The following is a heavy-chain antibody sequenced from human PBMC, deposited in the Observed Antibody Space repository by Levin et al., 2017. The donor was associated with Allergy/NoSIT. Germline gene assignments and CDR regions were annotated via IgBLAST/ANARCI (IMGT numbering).Heavy chain of an antibody. V-gene: IGHV1-8*01. J-gene: IGHJ6*02. CDR1: GYTSTNYD. Sequence: ASVKVSCKASGYTSTNYDINWVRQATGQGLEWMGWMNPNSGNTGYAQKFQGRVTLTRTSSISTAYMELSSLTSEDTAVYYCATQKWERLRSYSYYGMDVWGQGTTVTVSS. CDR2: MNPNSGNT. CDR3: ATQKWERLRSYSYYGMDV. D-gene: IGHD1-26*01.